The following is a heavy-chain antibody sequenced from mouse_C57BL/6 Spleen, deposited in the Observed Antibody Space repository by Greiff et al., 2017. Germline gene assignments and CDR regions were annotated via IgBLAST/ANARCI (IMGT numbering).Heavy chain of an antibody. V-gene: IGHV1-69*01. J-gene: IGHJ3*01. CDR2: IDPSDSYT. D-gene: IGHD3-2*02. CDR1: GYTFTSYW. CDR3: ARDSSGPDAY. Sequence: QVQLQQSGAELVMPGASVKLSCKASGYTFTSYWMHWVKQRPGQGLEWIGEIDPSDSYTNYNQKFKGKSTLTVDKSSSTAYMQLSSLTSEDSAVYYCARDSSGPDAYWGQGTLVTVSA.